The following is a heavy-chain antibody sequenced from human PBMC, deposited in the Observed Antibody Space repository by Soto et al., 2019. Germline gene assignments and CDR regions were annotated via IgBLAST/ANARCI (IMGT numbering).Heavy chain of an antibody. Sequence: QVQLQQWGAGLLKPSETLSLTCAVYGGSFSGYYWSWIRQPPGKGLEWIGEINHSGSTNYNPSLKSRVTISVDTSKNQFSLQLSSVTAADTAVYYCARVLGAVGATHEKSFQHWGQGTLVTVSS. V-gene: IGHV4-34*01. CDR2: INHSGST. D-gene: IGHD1-26*01. J-gene: IGHJ1*01. CDR3: ARVLGAVGATHEKSFQH. CDR1: GGSFSGYY.